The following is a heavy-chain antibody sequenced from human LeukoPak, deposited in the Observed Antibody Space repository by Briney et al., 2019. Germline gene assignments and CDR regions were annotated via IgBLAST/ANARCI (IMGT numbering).Heavy chain of an antibody. J-gene: IGHJ4*02. CDR2: IYHSGNT. CDR1: GASMSSNY. D-gene: IGHD6-19*01. Sequence: TSETLSLTCNVSGASMSSNYWSWIRQPPGKGLGWIGYIYHSGNTNYSPSLESRVTMSVDESKNQFSLRVHFVSAADTAVYYCASTRRAAVAGRFDSWGQGTLVTVSS. V-gene: IGHV4-4*09. CDR3: ASTRRAAVAGRFDS.